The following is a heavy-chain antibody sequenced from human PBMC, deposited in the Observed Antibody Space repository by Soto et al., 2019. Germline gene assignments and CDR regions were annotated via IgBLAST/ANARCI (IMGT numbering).Heavy chain of an antibody. V-gene: IGHV5-51*01. CDR3: SRRVEAAAGTYRFDP. CDR2: IYPGDSDT. D-gene: IGHD6-13*01. CDR1: GCSFTSYW. J-gene: IGHJ5*02. Sequence: VSLMISCKGSGCSFTSYWMGWVRQMPGKGLEWMGIIYPGDSDTRYSPSFQGQVTISADKSISTAYLQWSSLKASDTAMYYCSRRVEAAAGTYRFDPWGQGTLVTVYS.